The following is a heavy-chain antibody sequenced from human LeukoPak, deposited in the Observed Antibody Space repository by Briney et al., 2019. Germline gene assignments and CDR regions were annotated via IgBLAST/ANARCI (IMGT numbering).Heavy chain of an antibody. CDR2: IYSDNT. D-gene: IGHD3-3*01. J-gene: IGHJ4*02. CDR1: GFTVSSNS. Sequence: PGGSLRLSCTVSGFTVSSNSMSWVRQAPGKGLEWVSFIYSDNTHYSDSVKGRFTISRDNSKNTLYPQMNSLRAEDTAVYYCARRVSGSFDYWGQGTLVTVSS. V-gene: IGHV3-53*01. CDR3: ARRVSGSFDY.